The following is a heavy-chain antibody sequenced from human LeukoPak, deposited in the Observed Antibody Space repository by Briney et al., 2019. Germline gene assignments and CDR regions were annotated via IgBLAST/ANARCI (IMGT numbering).Heavy chain of an antibody. CDR3: ARSEGYSYYYGMDV. J-gene: IGHJ6*04. D-gene: IGHD5-18*01. Sequence: PSETLSLTCTVSGGSISSGDYYWTWIRQPPGKGLEWIGYIYYSGSTYFNPSLKSRVTISVDTSKNQFSLKLSSVTAADTAVHYCARSEGYSYYYGMDVWGKGTTVTVSS. CDR1: GGSISSGDYY. V-gene: IGHV4-30-4*01. CDR2: IYYSGST.